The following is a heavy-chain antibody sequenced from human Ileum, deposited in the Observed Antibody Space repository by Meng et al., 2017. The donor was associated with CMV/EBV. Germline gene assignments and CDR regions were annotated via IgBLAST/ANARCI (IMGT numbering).Heavy chain of an antibody. Sequence: GVLKISCAASGFTFSSYAMSWVRQAPGKGLEWVSAISGSGGSTYYADSVKGRFTISRDNSKNTLYLQMNSLRAEDTAVYYCAKDRGGIVAYYYFDYWGQGTLVTVSS. V-gene: IGHV3-23*01. CDR2: ISGSGGST. CDR3: AKDRGGIVAYYYFDY. D-gene: IGHD5-12*01. CDR1: GFTFSSYA. J-gene: IGHJ4*02.